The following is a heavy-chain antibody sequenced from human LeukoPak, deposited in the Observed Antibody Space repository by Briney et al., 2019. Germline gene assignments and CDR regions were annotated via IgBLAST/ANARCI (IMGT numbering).Heavy chain of an antibody. J-gene: IGHJ5*01. CDR3: AKTQQWLATGGWYWFDS. Sequence: PGGSLRLSCAASGFTFSDYAMHWVRQAPGKGLEYVSSISNNGGSTYYANSVKGRFTISRDNSKSTLFLQMGRLRDEDMAVYYCAKTQQWLATGGWYWFDSWGQGTLVTVSS. CDR1: GFTFSDYA. CDR2: ISNNGGST. D-gene: IGHD6-19*01. V-gene: IGHV3-64*01.